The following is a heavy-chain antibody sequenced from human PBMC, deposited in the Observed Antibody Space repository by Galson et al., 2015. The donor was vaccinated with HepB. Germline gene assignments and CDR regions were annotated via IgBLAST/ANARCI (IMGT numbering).Heavy chain of an antibody. Sequence: SVKVSCKASGGTFSSYTISWVRQAPGQGLEWMGRIIPILGIANYAQKFQGRVTITADKPTSTAYMELSSLRSEDTAVYYCARDLAGGYSYGCKPSRPCGMDVWGQGTTVTVSS. CDR2: IIPILGIA. D-gene: IGHD5-18*01. CDR1: GGTFSSYT. J-gene: IGHJ6*02. CDR3: ARDLAGGYSYGCKPSRPCGMDV. V-gene: IGHV1-69*04.